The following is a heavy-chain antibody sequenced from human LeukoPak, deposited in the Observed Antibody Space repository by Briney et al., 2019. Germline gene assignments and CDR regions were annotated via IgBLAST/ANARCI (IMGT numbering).Heavy chain of an antibody. CDR2: INTDGSST. Sequence: PGGSLRLSRAVSGFTFISYGMQWVRQAPGKGLVWVSRINTDGSSTTYAESVKGRFTISRDNARNTLYLQMNSLRAEDTAVYYCARELPREVTLDYWGQGTLVTVSS. CDR3: ARELPREVTLDY. CDR1: GFTFISYG. V-gene: IGHV3-74*01. D-gene: IGHD2-21*02. J-gene: IGHJ4*01.